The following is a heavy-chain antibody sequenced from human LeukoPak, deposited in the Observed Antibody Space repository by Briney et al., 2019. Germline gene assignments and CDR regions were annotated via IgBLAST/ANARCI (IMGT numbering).Heavy chain of an antibody. V-gene: IGHV4-4*02. D-gene: IGHD3-22*01. J-gene: IGHJ6*03. CDR1: GGSISSSNW. CDR3: ARAAKGSSGYYHPLVYYYYYMDV. Sequence: PSETLSLTCAVSGGSISSSNWWSWVRQPPGKGLEWIGEIYHSGSTNYNPSLKSRVTISVDKSKNQFSLKLSSVTAADTAVYYCARAAKGSSGYYHPLVYYYYYMDVWGKGTTVTVSS. CDR2: IYHSGST.